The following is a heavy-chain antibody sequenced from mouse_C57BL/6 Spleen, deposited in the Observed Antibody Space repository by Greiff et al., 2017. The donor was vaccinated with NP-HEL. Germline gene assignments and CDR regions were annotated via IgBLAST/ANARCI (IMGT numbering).Heavy chain of an antibody. J-gene: IGHJ4*01. V-gene: IGHV1-54*01. CDR1: GYAFTNYL. Sequence: QVQLQQSGAELVRPGTSVKVSCKASGYAFTNYLIEWVKQRPGQGLEWIGVINPGSGGTNYNEKFKGKATLTADKSSSTAYMQLSSLTSEDSAVYFCARDRPPYYGSSYAMDYWGQGTSVTVSS. D-gene: IGHD1-1*01. CDR3: ARDRPPYYGSSYAMDY. CDR2: INPGSGGT.